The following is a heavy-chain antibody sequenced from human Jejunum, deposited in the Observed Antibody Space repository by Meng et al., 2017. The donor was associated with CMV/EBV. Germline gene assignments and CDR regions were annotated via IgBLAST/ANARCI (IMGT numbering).Heavy chain of an antibody. CDR1: GFPFRSYA. Sequence: GFPFRSYATPWARRAPGKGLEWLALISYDGGDKYYADSVKGRFTISRDNSQNTLHLQMNSLRVDDTALYYCAKDPSGSFYHYGMDVWGQGTTVTVSS. CDR2: ISYDGGDK. V-gene: IGHV3-30-3*02. J-gene: IGHJ6*02. D-gene: IGHD6-25*01. CDR3: AKDPSGSFYHYGMDV.